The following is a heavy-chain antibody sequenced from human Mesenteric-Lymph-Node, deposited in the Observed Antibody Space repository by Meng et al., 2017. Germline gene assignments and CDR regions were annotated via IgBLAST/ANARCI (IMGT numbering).Heavy chain of an antibody. Sequence: ASVKVSCKASGYTFTSYYMHWVRQAPGQGLEWMGIINPSGGSTSYAQKFQGRVTMTRDTSTSTVYMELSSLRTEDTAVYYCAGEKETDSGYDSYWFDPWGQGTLVTVSS. J-gene: IGHJ5*02. CDR3: AGEKETDSGYDSYWFDP. V-gene: IGHV1-46*01. D-gene: IGHD5-12*01. CDR2: INPSGGST. CDR1: GYTFTSYY.